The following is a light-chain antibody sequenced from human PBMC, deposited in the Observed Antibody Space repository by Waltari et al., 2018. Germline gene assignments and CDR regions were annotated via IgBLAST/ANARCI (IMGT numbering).Light chain of an antibody. V-gene: IGKV4-1*01. CDR3: HQYYSTPFT. Sequence: DIVMTQSPESLAVSLGERATINCKSSQSVLYSTNNKNQLAWYQQKPGQPPKLLLCWASTRESGVPDRVSGSGSETDFTRTISSLQAEDVAVYYCHQYYSTPFTFGQGTKLEIK. CDR1: QSVLYSTNNKNQ. J-gene: IGKJ2*01. CDR2: WAS.